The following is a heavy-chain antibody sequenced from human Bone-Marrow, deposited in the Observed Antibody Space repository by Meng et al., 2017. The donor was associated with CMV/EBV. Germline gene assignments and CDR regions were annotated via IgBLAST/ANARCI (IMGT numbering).Heavy chain of an antibody. CDR1: GFTFSSYS. D-gene: IGHD2-15*01. Sequence: EVQLVESGGGLVKPGGSVSLSCAASGFTFSSYSMNWVRQAPGKGLEWVSSISSSSSYIYYADSVKGRFTISRDNAKNSLYLQMNSLRAEDTAVYYCARDRQRYCSGGSCYPLDYWGQGTLVTVSS. J-gene: IGHJ4*02. CDR3: ARDRQRYCSGGSCYPLDY. CDR2: ISSSSSYI. V-gene: IGHV3-21*01.